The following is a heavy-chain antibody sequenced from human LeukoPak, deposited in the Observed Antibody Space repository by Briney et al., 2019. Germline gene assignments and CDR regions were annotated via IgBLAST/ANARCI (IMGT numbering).Heavy chain of an antibody. CDR2: IYSGGST. CDR1: GFTVSSNY. V-gene: IGHV3-53*01. Sequence: QSGGSLRLSCAASGFTVSSNYMSWVRQAPGKGLEWVSVIYSGGSTYYADSVKGRFTISRDNSKNTLYLQMNSLRAEDTAVYYCAKELGDYVWGSYGYWGQGTLVTVSS. J-gene: IGHJ4*02. D-gene: IGHD3-16*01. CDR3: AKELGDYVWGSYGY.